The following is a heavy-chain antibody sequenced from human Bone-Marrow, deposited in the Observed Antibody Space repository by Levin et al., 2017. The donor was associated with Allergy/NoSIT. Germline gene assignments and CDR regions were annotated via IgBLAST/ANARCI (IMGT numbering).Heavy chain of an antibody. J-gene: IGHJ4*02. CDR3: ARDTGMAIHDY. Sequence: GESLKISCAASGFAVRDHYMSWVRQAPGKGLEWVSIIYNDGRTYYTDSVKGRFTISKDTSENRLYLQMNSLRAEDTAVYYCARDTGMAIHDYWGQGTLVTVSS. CDR2: IYNDGRT. V-gene: IGHV3-53*01. CDR1: GFAVRDHY. D-gene: IGHD5-18*01.